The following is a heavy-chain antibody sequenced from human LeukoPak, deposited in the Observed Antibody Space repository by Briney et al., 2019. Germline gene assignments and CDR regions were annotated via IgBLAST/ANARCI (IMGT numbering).Heavy chain of an antibody. D-gene: IGHD3-16*01. V-gene: IGHV3-23*01. Sequence: GGSLKLSCAASGFTFSSYAMSWVRQAPGKGLEWVSGILDSGYSTYYANSVKGRFTISRDNSNNTLYLQMNSPRAEDTAVYYCAKLGGHPLHNYYVGVWGKGTTVAVSS. CDR3: AKLGGHPLHNYYVGV. J-gene: IGHJ6*03. CDR1: GFTFSSYA. CDR2: ILDSGYST.